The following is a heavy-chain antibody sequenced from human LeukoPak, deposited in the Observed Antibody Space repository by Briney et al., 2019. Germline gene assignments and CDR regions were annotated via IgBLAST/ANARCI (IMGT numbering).Heavy chain of an antibody. Sequence: SETLSLTCTVSGASMSRGPYFWGWIRQSPGKGLEWIGSISSGGKSYYNPSLKSRVSLSEDMSKNQFSLKLKSVTAVDSAVYYCARSPYRTSWYFYGDWFDPWGQGALVTVSS. D-gene: IGHD6-13*01. J-gene: IGHJ5*02. CDR3: ARSPYRTSWYFYGDWFDP. CDR1: GASMSRGPYF. CDR2: ISSGGKS. V-gene: IGHV4-39*07.